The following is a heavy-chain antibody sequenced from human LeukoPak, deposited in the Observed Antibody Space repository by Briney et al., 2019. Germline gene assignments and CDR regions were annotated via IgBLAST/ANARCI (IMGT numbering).Heavy chain of an antibody. CDR1: GYTFTGYY. D-gene: IGHD1-26*01. J-gene: IGHJ4*02. CDR3: ARSSGTYSGDFDY. CDR2: ITPNSGGT. Sequence: ASVKVSCKASGYTFTGYYMHWVRQAPGQGLEWMGWITPNSGGTNYAQKFQGRVTMTRDTSISTAYMELSRLRSDDTAVYYCARSSGTYSGDFDYWGQGTLVTVSS. V-gene: IGHV1-2*02.